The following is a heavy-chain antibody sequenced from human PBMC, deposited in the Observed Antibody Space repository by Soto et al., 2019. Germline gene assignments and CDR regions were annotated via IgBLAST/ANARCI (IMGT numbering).Heavy chain of an antibody. J-gene: IGHJ4*02. CDR3: ARDPFMYGSGSWVDY. CDR1: GGSVSSGSYY. CDR2: IYYRGST. D-gene: IGHD3-10*01. V-gene: IGHV4-61*01. Sequence: SETLSLTCTVSGGSVSSGSYYWSWIRQPPGKGLEWFGYIYYRGSTNYNPSLKSRVTISVDTSKNQFSLKLSSVTATDTAVYYCARDPFMYGSGSWVDYWGQGTLVTVSS.